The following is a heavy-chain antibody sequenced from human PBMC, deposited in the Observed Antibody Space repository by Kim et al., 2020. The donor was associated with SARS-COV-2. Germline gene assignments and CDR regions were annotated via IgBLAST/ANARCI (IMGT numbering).Heavy chain of an antibody. V-gene: IGHV3-30*18. CDR1: GFIFSSYG. CDR3: AKDFAVPAGMAWVYNWFDP. CDR2: ISYDGRNK. Sequence: GGSLRLSCAASGFIFSSYGMHWVRQAPGKGLEWVAVISYDGRNKYYADSVKGRFTVSRDNSKNTLYLQMDSLRTEDTAVYCCAKDFAVPAGMAWVYNWFDPWGQGTLVTVSS. D-gene: IGHD2-2*01. J-gene: IGHJ5*02.